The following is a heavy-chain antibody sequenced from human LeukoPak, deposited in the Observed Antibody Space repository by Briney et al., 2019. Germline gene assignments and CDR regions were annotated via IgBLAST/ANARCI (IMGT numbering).Heavy chain of an antibody. CDR2: MNPNSGNT. CDR1: GYTFTSYD. Sequence: ASVKVSCKASGYTFTSYDINWVRQATGQGLEWMGWMNPNSGNTGYAQKFQGRVTMTRSTSISTAYMELSSLRSEDTAVYYCARHRRSNNWFDPWGQGTLVTVSS. J-gene: IGHJ5*02. D-gene: IGHD1-14*01. V-gene: IGHV1-8*01. CDR3: ARHRRSNNWFDP.